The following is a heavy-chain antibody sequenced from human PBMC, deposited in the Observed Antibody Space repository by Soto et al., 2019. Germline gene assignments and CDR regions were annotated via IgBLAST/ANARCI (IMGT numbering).Heavy chain of an antibody. Sequence: EVQLLESGGGLVQPGGSLRLSCAASGFTFSSYAMSWVRQAPGKGLEWVSSIRGSGGRTNYADSVKGRFTISRDNSKNTLDLLMNSLRGEDTAVYYCAKAYSMTIFGVVIETSGDGFAIWGQGTMVTVSS. CDR1: GFTFSSYA. CDR2: IRGSGGRT. J-gene: IGHJ3*02. CDR3: AKAYSMTIFGVVIETSGDGFAI. D-gene: IGHD3-3*01. V-gene: IGHV3-23*01.